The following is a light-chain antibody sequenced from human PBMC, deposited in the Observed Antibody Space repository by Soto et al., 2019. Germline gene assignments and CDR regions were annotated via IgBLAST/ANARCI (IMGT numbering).Light chain of an antibody. CDR2: GVT. Sequence: QSALTQPASVSGSPGQSITTSCTGTGSDIGAYNYVSWYQQHPGKAPKLIIHGVTHRPSGVSTRFSASKSAYTASLTISGLQAEDEADYYCSSFTTNYFYVFGPGTKLTVL. V-gene: IGLV2-14*01. CDR1: GSDIGAYNY. J-gene: IGLJ1*01. CDR3: SSFTTNYFYV.